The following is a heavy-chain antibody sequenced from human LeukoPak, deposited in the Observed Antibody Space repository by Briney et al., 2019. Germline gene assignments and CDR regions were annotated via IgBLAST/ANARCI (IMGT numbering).Heavy chain of an antibody. V-gene: IGHV3-48*03. D-gene: IGHD3-10*02. CDR1: GFTFSSYE. J-gene: IGHJ4*02. Sequence: GGSLRLSCAASGFTFSSYEMNWVRQAPGKGLEWVSYISSSGSTIYYADSVKGRFTISRDNAKNSLYLQMNSLRAEDTAVYYCARNVPPHLLFDYWGQGTLVTVSS. CDR2: ISSSGSTI. CDR3: ARNVPPHLLFDY.